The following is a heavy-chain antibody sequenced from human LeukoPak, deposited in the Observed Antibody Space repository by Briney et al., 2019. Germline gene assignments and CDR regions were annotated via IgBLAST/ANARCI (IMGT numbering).Heavy chain of an antibody. CDR2: IIPIFGTA. CDR3: ARGNGPQEGAFDI. D-gene: IGHD2-8*01. Sequence: SVKVSCKASGGTFSSYAISWVRQAPGQGLEWMGGIIPIFGTANYAQKFQGRVTIAADESTSTAYMELSSLRSEDTAVYYCARGNGPQEGAFDIWGQGTMVTVSS. V-gene: IGHV1-69*13. CDR1: GGTFSSYA. J-gene: IGHJ3*02.